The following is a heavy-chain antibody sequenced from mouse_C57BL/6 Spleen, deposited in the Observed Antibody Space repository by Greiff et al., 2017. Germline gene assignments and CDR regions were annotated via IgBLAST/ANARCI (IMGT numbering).Heavy chain of an antibody. Sequence: VQLQQPGAELVRPGTSVKLSCKASGYTFTSYWMHWVKQRPGQGLEWIGVIDPSDSYTNYNQKFKGKATLTVDTSSSTAYMQLSSLTSEDSAVYYCARSGFGITTVDWGQGTTLTVSS. D-gene: IGHD1-1*01. J-gene: IGHJ2*01. CDR3: ARSGFGITTVD. CDR1: GYTFTSYW. V-gene: IGHV1-59*01. CDR2: IDPSDSYT.